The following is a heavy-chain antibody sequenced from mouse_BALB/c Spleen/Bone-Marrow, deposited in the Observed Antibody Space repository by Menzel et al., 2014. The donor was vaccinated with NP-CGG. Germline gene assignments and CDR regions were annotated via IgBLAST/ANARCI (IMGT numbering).Heavy chain of an antibody. J-gene: IGHJ4*01. CDR3: ARSRDYGSRYYAMDY. CDR2: IDPANGNT. CDR1: GFNTKDTY. Sequence: EVKLMESGAELVKPGASVKLSCTASGFNTKDTYMHWVKQRPEQGLEWIGRIDPANGNTKYDPKFQGKATITADTSSNTASLQISSLTSEDPAVYYSARSRDYGSRYYAMDYWGQGTSDTVSS. V-gene: IGHV14-3*02. D-gene: IGHD1-1*01.